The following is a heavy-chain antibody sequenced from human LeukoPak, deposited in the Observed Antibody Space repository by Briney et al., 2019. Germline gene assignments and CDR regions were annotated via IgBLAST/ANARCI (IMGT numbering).Heavy chain of an antibody. CDR2: ISYDGSNK. CDR1: GFTFSSYG. J-gene: IGHJ4*02. V-gene: IGHV3-30*03. CDR3: ARTRPYGDYYFDY. D-gene: IGHD4-17*01. Sequence: PGGSLRLSCAASGFTFSSYGMHWVRQAPGKGLEWVAVISYDGSNKYYADSVKGRFTISRDNSKNTLYLQMNSLRAEDTAVYYCARTRPYGDYYFDYWGQGTLVTVSS.